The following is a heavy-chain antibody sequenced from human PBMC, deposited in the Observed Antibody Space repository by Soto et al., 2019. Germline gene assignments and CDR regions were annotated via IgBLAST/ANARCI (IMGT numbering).Heavy chain of an antibody. CDR2: IYWDDDK. CDR1: GFSLSTSGVG. CDR3: ALLLWFGENPYYFDY. D-gene: IGHD3-10*01. Sequence: QITLKESGPTLVKPTQTLTLTCTFSGFSLSTSGVGVGWIRQPPGKALEWLALIYWDDDKRYSPSLKSRLTITKDTSKNQVVLTLTNMDPVDTPTYYCALLLWFGENPYYFDYWGQGTLVTVSS. V-gene: IGHV2-5*02. J-gene: IGHJ4*02.